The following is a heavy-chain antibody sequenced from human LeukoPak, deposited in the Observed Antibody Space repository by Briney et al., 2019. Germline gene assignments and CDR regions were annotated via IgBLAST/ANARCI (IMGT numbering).Heavy chain of an antibody. CDR3: ARQYDSYFYYYLDL. D-gene: IGHD2-2*01. J-gene: IGHJ6*03. V-gene: IGHV4-38-2*01. Sequence: PSETLSLTCAVSGYSISSGYCWGWIRQPPGKGLEWIGSIYHSGSTYYNPSLKSRVTMSVDTSRNQFSLRLSFVTAADTAVYYCARQYDSYFYYYLDLWGTGTTVTVSS. CDR2: IYHSGST. CDR1: GYSISSGYC.